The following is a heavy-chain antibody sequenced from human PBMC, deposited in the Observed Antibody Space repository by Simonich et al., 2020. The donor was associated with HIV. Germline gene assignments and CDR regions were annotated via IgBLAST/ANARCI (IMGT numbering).Heavy chain of an antibody. D-gene: IGHD4-4*01. V-gene: IGHV4-34*12. CDR3: ATTINYEDAFDI. Sequence: QVQLQQWGAGLLKPSETLSLTCAVYGGSFSGYYWGWIRQPPGKGLEWIGEIIHSGRTNYNPSLKSRVTISVDTSKNQFSLKLSSVTAADTAVYYCATTINYEDAFDIWGQGTMVTVSS. CDR1: GGSFSGYY. J-gene: IGHJ3*02. CDR2: IIHSGRT.